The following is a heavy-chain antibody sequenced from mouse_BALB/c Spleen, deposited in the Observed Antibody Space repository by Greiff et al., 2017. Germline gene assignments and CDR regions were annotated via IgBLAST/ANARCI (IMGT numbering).Heavy chain of an antibody. CDR1: GFSLTSYG. V-gene: IGHV2-9*02. CDR2: IWAGGST. D-gene: IGHD2-4*01. CDR3: ARTSTMIRGGFDY. Sequence: QVQLQQSGPGLVAPSQSLSITCTVSGFSLTSYGVHWVRQPPGKGLEWLGVIWAGGSTNYNSALMSRLSISKDNSKSQVFLKMNSLQTDDTAMYYCARTSTMIRGGFDYWGQGTLVTVSA. J-gene: IGHJ3*01.